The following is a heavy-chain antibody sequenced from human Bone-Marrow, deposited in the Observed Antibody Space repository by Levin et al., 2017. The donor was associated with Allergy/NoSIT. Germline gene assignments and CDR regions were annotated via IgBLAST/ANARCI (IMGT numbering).Heavy chain of an antibody. V-gene: IGHV3-66*02. CDR3: AKTGGWYGAGYFDY. J-gene: IGHJ4*02. CDR1: GFSVTSHY. CDR2: IYPDGRT. D-gene: IGHD6-19*01. Sequence: GESLKISCAASGFSVTSHYMSWVRQAPGKGLDWVSVIYPDGRTYYADSVKGRFTISRDNSKNTLYLQMNSLRAEDTAVYYCAKTGGWYGAGYFDYWGQGTLVTVSS.